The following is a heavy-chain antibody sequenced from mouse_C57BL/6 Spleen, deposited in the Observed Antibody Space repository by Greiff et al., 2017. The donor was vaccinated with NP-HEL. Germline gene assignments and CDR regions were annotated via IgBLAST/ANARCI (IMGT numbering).Heavy chain of an antibody. V-gene: IGHV1-54*01. CDR1: GYAFTNYL. D-gene: IGHD3-3*01. CDR3: ARWDNLYYFDY. J-gene: IGHJ2*01. CDR2: INPGSGGT. Sequence: VQLQQSGAELVRPGTSVKVSCKASGYAFTNYLIEWVKQRPGQGLEWIGVINPGSGGTNYNEKFKGKATLTADKSSSTAYMQLSSLTSEDSAVYCCARWDNLYYFDYWGQGTTLTVSS.